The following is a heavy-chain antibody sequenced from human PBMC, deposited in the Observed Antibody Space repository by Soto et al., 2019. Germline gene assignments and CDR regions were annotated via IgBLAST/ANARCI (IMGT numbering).Heavy chain of an antibody. CDR3: ARDTGGPYGGNSFLDY. CDR2: IYYSGST. V-gene: IGHV4-31*03. D-gene: IGHD2-21*02. CDR1: GGSISSGGYY. J-gene: IGHJ4*02. Sequence: QVQLQESGPGLVKPSQTLSLTCTVSGGSISSGGYYWSWIRQHPGKGLEWIGYIYYSGSTYYNPSLQSRVTISVDTSKNQFSLKLSSVTAADTAVYYCARDTGGPYGGNSFLDYWGQGTLVTVSS.